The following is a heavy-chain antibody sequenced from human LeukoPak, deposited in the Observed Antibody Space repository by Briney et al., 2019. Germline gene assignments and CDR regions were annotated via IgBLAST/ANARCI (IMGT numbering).Heavy chain of an antibody. Sequence: SETLSLTCTVSGGSISSGGYYWSWIRQYPGKGLEGIAYIYYTGITYYNPSLKSRVTISVDTSKNQFSLKLSSVTAADTAVFYCARAYGSGSNYYFDYWGQGALVTVSS. V-gene: IGHV4-31*03. CDR3: ARAYGSGSNYYFDY. CDR1: GGSISSGGYY. D-gene: IGHD3-10*01. CDR2: IYYTGIT. J-gene: IGHJ4*02.